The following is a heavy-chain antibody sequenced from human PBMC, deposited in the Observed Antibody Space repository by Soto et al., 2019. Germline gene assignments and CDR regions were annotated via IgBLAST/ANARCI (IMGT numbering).Heavy chain of an antibody. D-gene: IGHD3-9*01. Sequence: GGSLRLSCAASGFTFSSYAMSWVRQAPGKGLEWVSAISGSGGSTYYADSVKGRFTISRDNSKNTLYLQMNSLRAEDTAVYYCAKWSPVGRYFDWLLWYYFDYWGQGTLVTVSS. J-gene: IGHJ4*02. CDR2: ISGSGGST. V-gene: IGHV3-23*01. CDR3: AKWSPVGRYFDWLLWYYFDY. CDR1: GFTFSSYA.